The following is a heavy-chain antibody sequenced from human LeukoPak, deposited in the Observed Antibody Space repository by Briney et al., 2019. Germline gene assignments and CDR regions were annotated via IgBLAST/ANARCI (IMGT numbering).Heavy chain of an antibody. CDR3: ARGGQWLVH. Sequence: SETLSLTCTVSGGSISIHYWSWIRQPPGKGLEWIGYIYYSGSTNYNPSLKSRVTISVDTSKNQFSLKLSSVTAADTAVYYCARGGQWLVHWGQGTLVTVSS. V-gene: IGHV4-59*11. J-gene: IGHJ4*02. CDR2: IYYSGST. CDR1: GGSISIHY. D-gene: IGHD6-19*01.